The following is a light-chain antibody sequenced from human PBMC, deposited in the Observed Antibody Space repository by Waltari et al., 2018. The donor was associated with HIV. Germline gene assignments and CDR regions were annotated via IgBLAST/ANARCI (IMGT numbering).Light chain of an antibody. CDR3: GTWYTGLSVVV. Sequence: QYVLTQPPSVSAAPGQKVTISCSGSSSNLGNNYVTWYQQLPGTAPKLFIYDTTDRPSGIPDGFSGSKSGTAATLGITGLQTGDEADYYCGTWYTGLSVVVYGGGTKLTVL. J-gene: IGLJ2*01. CDR1: SSNLGNNY. V-gene: IGLV1-51*01. CDR2: DTT.